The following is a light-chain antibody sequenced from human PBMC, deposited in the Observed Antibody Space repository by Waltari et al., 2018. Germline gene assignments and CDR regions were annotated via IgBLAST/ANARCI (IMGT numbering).Light chain of an antibody. CDR1: SGSVSTSYY. CDR3: VLYMGSGPWV. Sequence: QTVVTQEPSFSVSPGGTVTLTCGLSSGSVSTSYYPSWYQQTPGQAPRPLIYSTHPRSSGVPDRFSGSILGNKAALTITGAQADDESDYYCVLYMGSGPWVFGGGTKLTVL. CDR2: STH. V-gene: IGLV8-61*01. J-gene: IGLJ3*02.